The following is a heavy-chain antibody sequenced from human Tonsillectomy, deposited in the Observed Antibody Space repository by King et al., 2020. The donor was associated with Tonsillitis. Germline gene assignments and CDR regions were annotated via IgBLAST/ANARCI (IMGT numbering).Heavy chain of an antibody. CDR3: ARKAAIAVATYFDY. J-gene: IGHJ4*02. CDR2: MKQDGSEK. D-gene: IGHD6-19*01. CDR1: GFNFSNSW. V-gene: IGHV3-7*03. Sequence: DVQLVESGGGLVQPGGSLRLSCAASGFNFSNSWMTWVRQPPGKGLEWVANMKQDGSEKYYVDSVKGRFTISRDNAQNSVYLQMNSLRAEDTAVYYCARKAAIAVATYFDYWGQGTLVTVSP.